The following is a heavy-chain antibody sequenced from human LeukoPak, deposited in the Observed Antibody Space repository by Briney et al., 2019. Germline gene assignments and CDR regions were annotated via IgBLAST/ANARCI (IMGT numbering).Heavy chain of an antibody. CDR3: ARDGSRMGDEVPFDY. D-gene: IGHD1-1*01. Sequence: SETLSLTCTVSGGSISSYYWSWIRQPPEKGLEWIGYIYYSGSTNYNPSLKSRVTISVDTSKNQFSLKLSSVTAADTAVYYCARDGSRMGDEVPFDYWGQGTLVTVSS. CDR2: IYYSGST. CDR1: GGSISSYY. J-gene: IGHJ4*02. V-gene: IGHV4-59*01.